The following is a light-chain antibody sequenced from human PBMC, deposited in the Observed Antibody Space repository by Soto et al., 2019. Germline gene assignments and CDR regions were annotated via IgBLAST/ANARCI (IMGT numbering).Light chain of an antibody. CDR1: QSVNIY. V-gene: IGKV3D-15*01. CDR3: QQYNYWPIT. J-gene: IGKJ5*01. Sequence: EIVMTQSPATLSVSPGERATLSCRASQSVNIYLAWYQQKPGQAPRLLIFGATYRATGIPARFSGSGSETDFTLTVSSLRSEDSAAYYCQQYNYWPITFGQGTRLEIK. CDR2: GAT.